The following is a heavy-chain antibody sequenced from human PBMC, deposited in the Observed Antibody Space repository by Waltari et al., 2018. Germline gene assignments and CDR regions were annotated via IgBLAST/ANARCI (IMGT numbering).Heavy chain of an antibody. D-gene: IGHD2-2*01. CDR1: GYTFTSYG. J-gene: IGHJ3*02. CDR2: ISAYNGNT. V-gene: IGHV1-18*01. Sequence: QVQLVQSGAEVKKPGASVKVSCKASGYTFTSYGISWVRQASGQGLEWMGGISAYNGNTNYAQKLQGRVTMTTDTSTSTVYMELRSLRSDDTAVYYCARDAIVVVPAALYAFDIWGQGTMVTVSS. CDR3: ARDAIVVVPAALYAFDI.